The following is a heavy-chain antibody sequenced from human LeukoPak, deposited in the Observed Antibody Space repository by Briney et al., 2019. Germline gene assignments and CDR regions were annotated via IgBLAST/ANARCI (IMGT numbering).Heavy chain of an antibody. J-gene: IGHJ4*02. CDR3: AREARGSSTWSTGGPFDY. CDR2: ISGSGGDT. D-gene: IGHD6-13*01. V-gene: IGHV3-23*01. Sequence: PGGSLRLSCAASGFSFITYAMSWVRQAPGKGLEWASVISGSGGDTDYADSVKGRFTISRDNSKNTLFLQMNSLRVEDTALYYCAREARGSSTWSTGGPFDYWGQGALVTVSS. CDR1: GFSFITYA.